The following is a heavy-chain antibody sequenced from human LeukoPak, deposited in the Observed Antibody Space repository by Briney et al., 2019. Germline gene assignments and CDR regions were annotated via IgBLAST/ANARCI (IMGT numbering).Heavy chain of an antibody. V-gene: IGHV1-8*01. CDR2: MNPNSGNT. CDR3: ARGYYGDYFPDY. Sequence: ASVKVSCKASGYTFTSYDINWVRQATGQGLEWMGWMNPNSGNTGYAQKFQGRVTMTRSTSISTAYMELSSLRSEDAAVYYCARGYYGDYFPDYWGQGTLVTVSS. D-gene: IGHD4-17*01. J-gene: IGHJ4*02. CDR1: GYTFTSYD.